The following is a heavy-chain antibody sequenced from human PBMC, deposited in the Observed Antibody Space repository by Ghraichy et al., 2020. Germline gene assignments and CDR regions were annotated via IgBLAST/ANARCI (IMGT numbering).Heavy chain of an antibody. Sequence: GESLNISCAGSGFIFSRDWMTWVRQVPGKGLEWVATINEDGSETYYVDSVKGRFTISRDNAQNSLYVQMNSLRAEDTAVYHCARGSGWFDPWGQGTLVTVSS. D-gene: IGHD3-10*01. J-gene: IGHJ5*02. CDR2: INEDGSET. V-gene: IGHV3-7*03. CDR1: GFIFSRDW. CDR3: ARGSGWFDP.